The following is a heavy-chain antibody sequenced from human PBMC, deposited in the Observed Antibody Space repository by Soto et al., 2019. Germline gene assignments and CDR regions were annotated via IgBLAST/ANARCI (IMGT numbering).Heavy chain of an antibody. J-gene: IGHJ6*02. D-gene: IGHD3-10*01. V-gene: IGHV4-39*01. CDR2: IHHSGST. CDR1: GASITSSSYS. Sequence: PSETLSLTCTVSGASITSSSYSWGWIRQPPGKGLEWIGNIHHSGSTYYNPSLKSRVTISVDTSKDQFSLKLSSVTAADTAVYYCARHVFTTVVRGFLITFEYYSGMDVWGQGTTVTVSS. CDR3: ARHVFTTVVRGFLITFEYYSGMDV.